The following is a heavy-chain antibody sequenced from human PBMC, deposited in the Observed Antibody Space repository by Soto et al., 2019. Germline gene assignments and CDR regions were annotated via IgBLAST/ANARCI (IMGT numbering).Heavy chain of an antibody. Sequence: GGSLRLSCAASEFSFSSYALNWVRQAPGKGLEWVSAISGSGGSTYYADSVKGRFTISRDNSKNTLYLQMNSLRAEDTAVYYCAKVKSTLRCFDYWGQGTLVTVSS. CDR1: EFSFSSYA. J-gene: IGHJ4*02. V-gene: IGHV3-23*01. D-gene: IGHD3-16*01. CDR2: ISGSGGST. CDR3: AKVKSTLRCFDY.